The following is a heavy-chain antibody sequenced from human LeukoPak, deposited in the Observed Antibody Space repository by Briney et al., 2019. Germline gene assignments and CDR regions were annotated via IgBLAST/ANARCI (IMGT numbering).Heavy chain of an antibody. J-gene: IGHJ4*02. CDR3: AKAYDIVVVPAAKWYFDY. Sequence: GGSLRLSCAASGFTFSSYWMSWVRQAPGKGLEWVANIKQDGSEKYYVDSVKGRFTISRDNAKNSLYLQMNSLRAEDTAVYYCAKAYDIVVVPAAKWYFDYWGQGTLVTVSS. CDR2: IKQDGSEK. V-gene: IGHV3-7*01. D-gene: IGHD2-2*01. CDR1: GFTFSSYW.